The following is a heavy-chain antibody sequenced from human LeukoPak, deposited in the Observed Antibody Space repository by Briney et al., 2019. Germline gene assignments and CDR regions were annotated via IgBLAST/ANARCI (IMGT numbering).Heavy chain of an antibody. D-gene: IGHD6-6*01. Sequence: PGGSLRLSCAASGFTFSSYAMSWVRQAPGKGLEWVSGISGSGGSTYYADSVKGRFTISRVNSKNTLYLQMSSLRAEDTAVYYCAKDSYSSSAVTFDYWGQGTLVTVSS. CDR1: GFTFSSYA. CDR3: AKDSYSSSAVTFDY. J-gene: IGHJ4*02. CDR2: ISGSGGST. V-gene: IGHV3-23*01.